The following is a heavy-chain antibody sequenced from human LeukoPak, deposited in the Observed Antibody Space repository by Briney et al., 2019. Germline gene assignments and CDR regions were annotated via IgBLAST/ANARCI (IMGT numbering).Heavy chain of an antibody. V-gene: IGHV1-18*01. CDR2: ISAYNGNT. CDR1: GYTFTSYG. CDR3: ARLARGYDILTGYYYYMDV. D-gene: IGHD3-9*01. Sequence: GASVKVSCKASGYTFTSYGISWVRQAPGQGLEWMGWISAYNGNTNYAQKLQGRVTMTTDTSTSTAYMELRSLRSDDTAVYYCARLARGYDILTGYYYYMDVCGKGTTVTVSS. J-gene: IGHJ6*03.